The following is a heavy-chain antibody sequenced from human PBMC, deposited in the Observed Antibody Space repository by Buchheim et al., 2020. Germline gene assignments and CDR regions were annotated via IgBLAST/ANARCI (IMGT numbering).Heavy chain of an antibody. CDR1: GFTFGSHE. V-gene: IGHV3-48*03. Sequence: EVQLVESGGGLVQPGGSLRFSCEVSGFTFGSHEMNWVRQAPGKGLEWISYIDKSGSVIFYADSVRGRFTISRDNAKNSLYLQMSSLRAEDSALYYCARGWFDSWGQGTL. CDR2: IDKSGSVI. CDR3: ARGWFDS. J-gene: IGHJ5*01.